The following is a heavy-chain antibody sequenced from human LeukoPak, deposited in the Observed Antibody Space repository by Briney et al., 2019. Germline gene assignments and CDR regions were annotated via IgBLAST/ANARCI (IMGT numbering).Heavy chain of an antibody. CDR1: GYSFTSSW. V-gene: IGHV5-51*01. Sequence: GESLKISCQASGYSFTSSWIGWARQMPGKGLEWMAIINPGDSDTRYSPSFQGQVTISADKPISTVYLQWGSLKASDTAMYYCARQPGAGWFDPRGQGTLATVSS. D-gene: IGHD3-10*01. CDR3: ARQPGAGWFDP. J-gene: IGHJ5*02. CDR2: INPGDSDT.